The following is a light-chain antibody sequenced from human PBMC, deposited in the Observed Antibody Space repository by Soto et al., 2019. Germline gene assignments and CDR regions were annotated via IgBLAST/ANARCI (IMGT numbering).Light chain of an antibody. V-gene: IGKV1-12*01. CDR2: PAS. J-gene: IGKJ3*01. CDR3: QQTTSFPLT. CDR1: QGISTS. Sequence: DIQMTQSPSSVSASVGDRVTITCRASQGISTSLAWFQQKPGKAPKLLIYPASTLQDDVPSRFSGSGSGTDFTLTISSLQAEDFATYFCQQTTSFPLTFGPGTKVDFK.